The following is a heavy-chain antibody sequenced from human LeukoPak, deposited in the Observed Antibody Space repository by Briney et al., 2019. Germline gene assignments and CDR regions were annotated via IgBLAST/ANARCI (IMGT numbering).Heavy chain of an antibody. Sequence: PSETLSLTCAVYGGSFRGYYWSWSRQPPGKGLEWIGEINHSGSTNYDPSLKSRVTISVDTSKNQCSLKLSSVTAADTAVYYCARGSHAWGKDYWGQGTLVTVSS. CDR3: ARGSHAWGKDY. CDR1: GGSFRGYY. J-gene: IGHJ4*02. CDR2: INHSGST. D-gene: IGHD3-16*01. V-gene: IGHV4-34*01.